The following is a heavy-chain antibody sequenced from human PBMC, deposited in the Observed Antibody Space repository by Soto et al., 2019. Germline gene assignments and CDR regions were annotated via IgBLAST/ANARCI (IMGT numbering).Heavy chain of an antibody. D-gene: IGHD3-16*02. J-gene: IGHJ6*02. CDR3: ARTLYDYVWGSYRTPYGMDV. Sequence: ASVKVSCKASGGTFSSYTISWVRQAPGQGLEWMGRIIPILGIANYAQKFQGRVTITADKSTSTAYMELSSLRSEDTAVYYCARTLYDYVWGSYRTPYGMDVWGQGTTVTV. CDR1: GGTFSSYT. V-gene: IGHV1-69*02. CDR2: IIPILGIA.